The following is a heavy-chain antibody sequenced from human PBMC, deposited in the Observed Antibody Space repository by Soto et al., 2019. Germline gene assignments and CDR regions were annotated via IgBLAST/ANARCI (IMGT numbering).Heavy chain of an antibody. J-gene: IGHJ4*02. D-gene: IGHD5-12*01. Sequence: ASVKVSCKTSGYNFGSYGITWVRQAPGQGLEWMGWISPFYNGKTEYAQNFHDRVTMTADTSTRTAYMELRGLRSDDTAIYYCARVLLIHSGFLKGFDHWGQGTLVTVSS. V-gene: IGHV1-18*01. CDR3: ARVLLIHSGFLKGFDH. CDR1: GYNFGSYG. CDR2: ISPFYNGKT.